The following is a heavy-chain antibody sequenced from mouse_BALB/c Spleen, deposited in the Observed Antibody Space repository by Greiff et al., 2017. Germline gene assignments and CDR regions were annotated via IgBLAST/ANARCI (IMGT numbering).Heavy chain of an antibody. Sequence: EVQLVESGAELVKPGASVKLSCTASGFNIKDTYMHWVKQRPEQGLEWIGRIDPANGNTKYDPKFQGKATITADTSSNTAYLQLSSLTSEDTAVYYCARGNYYGSGPYFDYWGQGTTLTVSS. CDR2: IDPANGNT. CDR1: GFNIKDTY. CDR3: ARGNYYGSGPYFDY. J-gene: IGHJ2*01. D-gene: IGHD1-1*01. V-gene: IGHV14-3*02.